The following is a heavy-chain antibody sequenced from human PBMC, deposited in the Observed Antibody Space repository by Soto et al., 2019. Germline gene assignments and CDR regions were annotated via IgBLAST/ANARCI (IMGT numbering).Heavy chain of an antibody. D-gene: IGHD3-9*01. V-gene: IGHV3-48*03. CDR2: IGTSGSTK. Sequence: PGGSLRLSCAASGFSFNLHEMNWVRQAPGKGLEWISYIGTSGSTKYYADCVQGRFTISRDKTKNSVYLEMNSLRGDDTGIYYCARAGGSRAFDSPYFGSWGQGTPVTVSS. J-gene: IGHJ4*02. CDR1: GFSFNLHE. CDR3: ARAGGSRAFDSPYFGS.